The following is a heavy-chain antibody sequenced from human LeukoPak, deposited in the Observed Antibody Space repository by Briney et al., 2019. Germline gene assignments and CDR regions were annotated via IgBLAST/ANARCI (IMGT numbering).Heavy chain of an antibody. CDR2: IIPIFGTA. V-gene: IGHV1-69*13. D-gene: IGHD2-2*01. Sequence: ASVKVSCKASGGTFSSYAISWVRQAPGQGLEWMGGIIPIFGTANYAQKFQGRVTITADESTSTAYMELSSLRSEDTAVYYCATTLLVVPAAPYYYYGMDVWGQGTTVTVSS. CDR1: GGTFSSYA. CDR3: ATTLLVVPAAPYYYYGMDV. J-gene: IGHJ6*02.